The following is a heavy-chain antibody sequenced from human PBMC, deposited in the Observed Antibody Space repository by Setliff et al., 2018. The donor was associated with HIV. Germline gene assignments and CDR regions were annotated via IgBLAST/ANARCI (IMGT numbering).Heavy chain of an antibody. CDR2: IYYRGAT. D-gene: IGHD5-12*01. V-gene: IGHV4-39*07. CDR3: AKSSPSIGYITDC. CDR1: GGSISNSDFY. J-gene: IGHJ4*02. Sequence: SETLSLTCTVSGGSISNSDFYWGWIRQSPGKGLEWIGSIYYRGATYYNPTLQSRVTISVDTSKNHLFLKLTSVATADTAVYFCAKSSPSIGYITDCWGQGAPVTVSS.